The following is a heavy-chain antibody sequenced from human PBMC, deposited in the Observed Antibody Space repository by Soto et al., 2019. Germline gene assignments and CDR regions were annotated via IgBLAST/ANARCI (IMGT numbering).Heavy chain of an antibody. CDR1: GFTFSSYD. J-gene: IGHJ6*02. Sequence: EVQLVESGGGLVQPGGSLRLSCAASGFTFSSYDMHWVRQATGKGLEWVSAIGTAGDTYYPGSVKGRFTISRENAKNSLYLQMNSLRAEDTAVYYCARGCPALLGGMDVWSQGTTVTVSS. V-gene: IGHV3-13*01. CDR2: IGTAGDT. CDR3: ARGCPALLGGMDV.